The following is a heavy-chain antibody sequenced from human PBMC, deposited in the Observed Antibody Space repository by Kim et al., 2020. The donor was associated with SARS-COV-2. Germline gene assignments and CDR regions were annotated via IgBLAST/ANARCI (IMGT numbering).Heavy chain of an antibody. CDR2: ISYDGSNK. Sequence: GGSLRLSCAASGFTFSSYAIHWVRQAPGKGLEWVAVISYDGSNKYYADSVKGRFTISSDNSKNTLYLQMNSLRAEDTAAYYCARDFGHYEIFDGMDVWG. CDR1: GFTFSSYA. J-gene: IGHJ6*02. D-gene: IGHD3-9*01. V-gene: IGHV3-30*04. CDR3: ARDFGHYEIFDGMDV.